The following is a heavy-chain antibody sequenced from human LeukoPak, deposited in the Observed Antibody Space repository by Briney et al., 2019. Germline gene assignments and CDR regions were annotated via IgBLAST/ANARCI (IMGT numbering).Heavy chain of an antibody. CDR2: ISYTGST. CDR1: GGSISSYY. J-gene: IGHJ4*02. Sequence: PSETLSLTCTVSGGSISSYYWSWIRQPPGKGLEWIGYISYTGSTNYNPSLKSRVTISVDTSNNQFSLKLSSVTAADTAVYYCARWYLGKGLDYWGQGTLVTVSS. CDR3: ARWYLGKGLDY. D-gene: IGHD3-16*01. V-gene: IGHV4-59*12.